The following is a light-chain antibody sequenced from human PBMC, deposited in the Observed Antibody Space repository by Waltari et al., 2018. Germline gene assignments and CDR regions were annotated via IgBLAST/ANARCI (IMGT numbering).Light chain of an antibody. J-gene: IGLJ2*01. CDR3: QVWDIDSDPSVV. CDR1: NIGTKT. V-gene: IGLV3-21*03. Sequence: SYVLTQPPSVSVAPGRTARITCGGNNIGTKTAHWYQQKPGQAPVMVVYDDIYRPSGIPERFSGSNSGNTATLIINRVEAGDEADYYCQVWDIDSDPSVVFGGGTKLTVL. CDR2: DDI.